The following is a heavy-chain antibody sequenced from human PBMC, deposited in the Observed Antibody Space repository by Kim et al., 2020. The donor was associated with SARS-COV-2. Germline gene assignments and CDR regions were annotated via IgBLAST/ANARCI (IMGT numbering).Heavy chain of an antibody. CDR3: ARGGHFDP. Sequence: SGSTNYNPSLKSRVTISVDTSKNQFSLKLSSVTAADTAVYYCARGGHFDPWGQGTLVTVSS. V-gene: IGHV4-34*01. J-gene: IGHJ5*02. CDR2: SGST.